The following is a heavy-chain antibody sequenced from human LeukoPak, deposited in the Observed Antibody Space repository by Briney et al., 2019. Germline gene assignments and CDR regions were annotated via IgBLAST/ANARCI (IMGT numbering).Heavy chain of an antibody. CDR1: GFTFSSYA. V-gene: IGHV3-30*04. CDR2: ISYDGSNK. Sequence: GGSLRLSRAASGFTFSSYAMHWVRQAPGKGLEWVAVISYDGSNKYYADSVKGRFTISRDNSKNTLYLQMNSLRAEDTAVYYCARDRTDTAMAYYFDYWGQGTLVTVSS. J-gene: IGHJ4*02. CDR3: ARDRTDTAMAYYFDY. D-gene: IGHD5-18*01.